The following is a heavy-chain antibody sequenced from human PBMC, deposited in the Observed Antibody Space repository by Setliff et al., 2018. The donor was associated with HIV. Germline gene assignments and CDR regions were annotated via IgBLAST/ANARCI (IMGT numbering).Heavy chain of an antibody. Sequence: SETLSLTCAVYSESFSGYYWNWIRQPAGKGLEWIGRVSSRGDTNYNPSLKSRVTMSVDTSKNQFSLKLTSVTASDTAVYYCARAAAGNTGTFDLWGQGSPVTVSS. CDR3: ARAAAGNTGTFDL. V-gene: IGHV4-59*10. CDR2: VSSRGDT. J-gene: IGHJ4*02. CDR1: SESFSGYY. D-gene: IGHD1-1*01.